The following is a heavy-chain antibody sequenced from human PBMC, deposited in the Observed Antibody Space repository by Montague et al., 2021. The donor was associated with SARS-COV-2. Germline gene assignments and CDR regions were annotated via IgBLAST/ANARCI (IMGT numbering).Heavy chain of an antibody. D-gene: IGHD2-15*01. CDR1: GEPISGFF. V-gene: IGHV4-4*07. Sequence: SETLSLTCSVSGEPISGFFWNWIWQPAGQGLEWIWLIYACGGTDYHPSLESRITMSVYTSKNQFSLKVNAVTAADTAKSFCSRGVVAAPPVVDYWGRGTLVTVSS. CDR2: IYACGGT. CDR3: SRGVVAAPPVVDY. J-gene: IGHJ4*02.